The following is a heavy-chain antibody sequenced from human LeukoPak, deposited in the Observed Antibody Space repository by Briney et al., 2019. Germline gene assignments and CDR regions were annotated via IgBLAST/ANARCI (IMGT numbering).Heavy chain of an antibody. Sequence: PGGSLRLSCAASGFTFSSYAMSWVRQAPGKGLEWVSAISGSGGSTYYADSVKGRSTISRDNSKNTLYLQMNSLRAEDTAVYYCAKGSEYYYGSGSHDYWGQGTLVTVSS. CDR2: ISGSGGST. CDR1: GFTFSSYA. V-gene: IGHV3-23*01. J-gene: IGHJ4*02. D-gene: IGHD3-10*01. CDR3: AKGSEYYYGSGSHDY.